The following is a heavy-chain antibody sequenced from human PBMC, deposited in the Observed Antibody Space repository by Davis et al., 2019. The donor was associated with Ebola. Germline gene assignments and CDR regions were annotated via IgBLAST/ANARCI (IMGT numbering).Heavy chain of an antibody. CDR1: GFSLSGFE. CDR3: ARDVGVEFDY. V-gene: IGHV3-48*03. Sequence: GETLKISCAPSGFSLSGFEMNWVRQAPGKGLEWISYVSRSGNTMYYAESVKGRFTISRDSAKNSLYLQMDDLRADDAAVYYCARDVGVEFDYWGQGTRVTVSS. J-gene: IGHJ4*02. D-gene: IGHD3-10*01. CDR2: VSRSGNTM.